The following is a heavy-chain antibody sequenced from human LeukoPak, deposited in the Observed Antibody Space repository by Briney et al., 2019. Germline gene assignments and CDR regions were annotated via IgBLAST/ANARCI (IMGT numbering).Heavy chain of an antibody. CDR3: ARDWLPVTNENLFDP. CDR1: GYTFTSYG. D-gene: IGHD2-8*01. CDR2: VATYKTKT. Sequence: GASVKVSCKASGYTFTSYGISWVRQAPGQGLEWLGWVATYKTKTNYAQKFQGRVTMTTDTSTSTAYMELRSLRSDDTAVYYCARDWLPVTNENLFDPWGQGSLVTVSS. V-gene: IGHV1-18*04. J-gene: IGHJ5*02.